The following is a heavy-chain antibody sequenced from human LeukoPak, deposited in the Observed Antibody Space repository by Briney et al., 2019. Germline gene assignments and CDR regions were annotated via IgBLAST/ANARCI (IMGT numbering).Heavy chain of an antibody. D-gene: IGHD2-2*01. CDR1: GYTFTSYY. CDR2: INPSGGST. CDR3: ARVGCSSTSCRDPIDY. J-gene: IGHJ4*02. Sequence: ASVKVSCKASGYTFTSYYMHWVRQAPGQGLEWMGIINPSGGSTSYAQKFQGRVTMTRDTSTSTVYMELSSLRSEDTAVYYCARVGCSSTSCRDPIDYWGQGTLVTVSS. V-gene: IGHV1-46*01.